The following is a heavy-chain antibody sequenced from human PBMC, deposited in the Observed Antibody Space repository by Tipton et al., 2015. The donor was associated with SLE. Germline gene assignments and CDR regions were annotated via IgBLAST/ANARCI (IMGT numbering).Heavy chain of an antibody. Sequence: GLVKPSETLSLTCAVYGGSFSGYYWSWIRQPPGKGLEWIGEVNHIGSTNYNPSLKSRVTISVDTSKNQFSLKLTSVTAADTAVYYCARGGEYGSSWYPRYYYYMDVWGKGTTVTVSS. J-gene: IGHJ6*03. V-gene: IGHV4-34*01. CDR3: ARGGEYGSSWYPRYYYYMDV. D-gene: IGHD6-13*01. CDR1: GGSFSGYY. CDR2: VNHIGST.